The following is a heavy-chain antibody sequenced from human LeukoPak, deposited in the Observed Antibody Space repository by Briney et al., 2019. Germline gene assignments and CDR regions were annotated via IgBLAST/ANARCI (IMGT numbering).Heavy chain of an antibody. CDR1: GGSISSGSYY. D-gene: IGHD3-22*01. J-gene: IGHJ4*02. CDR2: IYTSGST. V-gene: IGHV4-61*02. CDR3: ARAATMIIVDKKQI. Sequence: SETLSLTCTVSGGSISSGSYYWRWIRQPAGKGLEWIGRIYTSGSTNYNPSLKSRVTISVDTSKNQFSLKLSSVTAADTAVYYCARAATMIIVDKKQIWGQGTLVTVSS.